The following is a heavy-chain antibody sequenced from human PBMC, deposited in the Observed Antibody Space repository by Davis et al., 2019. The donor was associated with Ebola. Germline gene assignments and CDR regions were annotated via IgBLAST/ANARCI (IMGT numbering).Heavy chain of an antibody. CDR2: SYYSGST. CDR1: AASISRYY. D-gene: IGHD6-13*01. CDR3: AGAGYSRSWNFTS. V-gene: IGHV4-59*01. J-gene: IGHJ5*02. Sequence: SETLSLTCFVSAASISRYYWCWTLQPPGLALERIGHSYYSGSTNYNPSLKSRVNISVDTSKNQFSLKLRSVTAADTAVYFCAGAGYSRSWNFTSWGPGTLVTVSS.